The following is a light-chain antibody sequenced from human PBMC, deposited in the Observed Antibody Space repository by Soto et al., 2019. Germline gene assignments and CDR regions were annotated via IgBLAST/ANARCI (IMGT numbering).Light chain of an antibody. CDR3: CSYAASSTFEGYV. Sequence: QSVLTQPASVSGSPGQSITISCTGTSSDVGRYNLVSWFQQHPGKAPKLMIYGVSERPSGVSNRFSGSKSGNTASLTISGLQAEDEADYYCCSYAASSTFEGYVFGTGTKVTVL. CDR1: SSDVGRYNL. V-gene: IGLV2-23*02. J-gene: IGLJ1*01. CDR2: GVS.